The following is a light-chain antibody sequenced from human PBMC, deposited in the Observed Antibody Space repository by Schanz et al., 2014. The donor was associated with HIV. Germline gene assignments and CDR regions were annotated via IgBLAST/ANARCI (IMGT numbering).Light chain of an antibody. CDR3: ASYAGSNNVV. Sequence: QSALTQPPSASGSPGQSVTISRTGTSSDVGGYNYVAWCQQHPGKAPKLMIYEVSKRPSGVPDRFSGSKSGNTASLTVSGLQAEDEAYYYCASYAGSNNVVFGGGTKLTVL. V-gene: IGLV2-8*01. CDR1: SSDVGGYNY. J-gene: IGLJ2*01. CDR2: EVS.